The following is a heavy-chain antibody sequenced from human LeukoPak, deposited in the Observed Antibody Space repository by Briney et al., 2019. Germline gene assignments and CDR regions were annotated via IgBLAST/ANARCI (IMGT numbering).Heavy chain of an antibody. CDR2: IYTSGST. V-gene: IGHV4-4*07. CDR1: GGSISGYY. J-gene: IGHJ5*02. Sequence: SDTLSLTCTVSGGSISGYYWSWIRQPAEKALEWIGRIYTSGSTNYNPSLKSRVTMSVDTSKNQFSLKLSSVTAADTAVYYCARGGVAAAGTWFDPWGQGTLVTVSS. D-gene: IGHD6-13*01. CDR3: ARGGVAAAGTWFDP.